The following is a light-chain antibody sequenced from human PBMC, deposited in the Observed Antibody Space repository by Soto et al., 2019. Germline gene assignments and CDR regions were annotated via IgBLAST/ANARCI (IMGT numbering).Light chain of an antibody. CDR3: NSYTGSATPYV. CDR2: DVT. J-gene: IGLJ1*01. CDR1: SSDVGGYNY. V-gene: IGLV2-14*03. Sequence: QSALTQPASVSGSPGQSITISCTGTSSDVGGYNYVSWYQHHPDKAPKLVIYDVTNRSSGVSNRFSGSKAGNTASLTISGLQAEDEADYYCNSYTGSATPYVFGTGTKLTVL.